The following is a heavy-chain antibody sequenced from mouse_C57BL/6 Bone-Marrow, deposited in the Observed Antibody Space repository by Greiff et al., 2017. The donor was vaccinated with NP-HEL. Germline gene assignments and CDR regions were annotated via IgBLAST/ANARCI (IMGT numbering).Heavy chain of an antibody. D-gene: IGHD2-3*01. CDR2: IYPGDGDT. Sequence: QVQLKESGAELVKPGASVKISCKASGYAFSSYWMNWVKQRPGKGLEWIGQIYPGDGDTNYNGKFKGKATLTADKSSSTAYMQLSSLTSEDSAVYFCARSDGRGPPWFAYWGQGTLVTVSA. CDR3: ARSDGRGPPWFAY. CDR1: GYAFSSYW. J-gene: IGHJ3*01. V-gene: IGHV1-80*01.